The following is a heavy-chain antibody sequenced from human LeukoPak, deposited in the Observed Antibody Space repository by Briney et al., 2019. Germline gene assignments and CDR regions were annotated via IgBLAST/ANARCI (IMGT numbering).Heavy chain of an antibody. J-gene: IGHJ3*02. D-gene: IGHD6-13*01. V-gene: IGHV3-7*01. CDR2: IKQDGSEK. CDR3: AREYSSSSGDAFDI. Sequence: GGSLRLSCAVSGFTFSRYWMSWVRQAPGKGLEWVANIKQDGSEKYYVDSVKGRFTISRDNAKNSLYLQMNSLRAEDTAVYYCAREYSSSSGDAFDIWGQGTMVTVSS. CDR1: GFTFSRYW.